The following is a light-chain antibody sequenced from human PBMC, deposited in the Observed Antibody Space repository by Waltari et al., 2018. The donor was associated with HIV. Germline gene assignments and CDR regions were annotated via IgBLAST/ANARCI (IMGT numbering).Light chain of an antibody. CDR1: QDVGAF. Sequence: DIRLTQSPSTLSASERDKVALTCRAGQDVGAFLAWYQQKPGKPPKLLIFQASILEGGVPSRFSGSVSGSDFTLTINGLQSEDFATYYCHQYASFSGTFGQGTKVEL. V-gene: IGKV1-5*03. CDR2: QAS. CDR3: HQYASFSGT. J-gene: IGKJ1*01.